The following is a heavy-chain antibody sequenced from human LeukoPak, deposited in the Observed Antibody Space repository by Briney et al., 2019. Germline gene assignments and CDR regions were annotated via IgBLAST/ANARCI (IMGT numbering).Heavy chain of an antibody. J-gene: IGHJ4*02. Sequence: QPEGSLRLSCADSGFLFSNSWMAWVRQAPGRGLEWLANINQDGSAKTCVDSVKGRFTISRDNAKNSLYLQMNSLRAEDTAMYYCARDSGYNAFDYWGQGTLVTVSS. CDR1: GFLFSNSW. CDR2: INQDGSAK. D-gene: IGHD5-12*01. V-gene: IGHV3-7*05. CDR3: ARDSGYNAFDY.